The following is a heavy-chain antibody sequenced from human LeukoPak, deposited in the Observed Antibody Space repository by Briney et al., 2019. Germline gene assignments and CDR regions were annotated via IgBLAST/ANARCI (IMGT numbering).Heavy chain of an antibody. D-gene: IGHD2/OR15-2a*01. Sequence: SETLSLTCTVSGGSMSTYYWSWIRQAPGKGLEWIGNIYYSGSTTYNPSLKSRVTISVDTSKNQFSLKLISVTAADTAVYYCARSPSWLTKLSGWFDPWGQGTLVTVSS. CDR2: IYYSGST. J-gene: IGHJ5*02. CDR1: GGSMSTYY. CDR3: ARSPSWLTKLSGWFDP. V-gene: IGHV4-59*01.